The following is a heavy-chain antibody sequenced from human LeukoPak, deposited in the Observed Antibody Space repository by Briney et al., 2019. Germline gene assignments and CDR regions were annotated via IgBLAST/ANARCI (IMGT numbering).Heavy chain of an antibody. CDR1: GFTFSSYW. Sequence: GGSLRLSCAASGFTFSSYWMSWVRQAPGKGLEWVANVKQDGSERAYVDSVKGRFTISRDNAKNSPYLQMDSLRAEDTAVYYCARTFKDWYVEYWGQGTQVTVSS. D-gene: IGHD3/OR15-3a*01. J-gene: IGHJ4*02. V-gene: IGHV3-7*01. CDR2: VKQDGSER. CDR3: ARTFKDWYVEY.